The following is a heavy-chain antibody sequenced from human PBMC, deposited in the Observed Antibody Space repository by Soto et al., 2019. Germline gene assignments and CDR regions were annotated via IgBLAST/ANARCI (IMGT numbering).Heavy chain of an antibody. CDR3: AKGGDYDS. CDR2: IVSDGSSR. CDR1: GFTFSYFV. D-gene: IGHD4-17*01. Sequence: GGSLRLSCVASGFTFSYFVINWLRQAPGKGLEWVALIVSDGSSRFYADSVKGRFTISRDNSKNTLFLQMNSLTVEDTAVYYCAKGGDYDSWGQGTPVTVSS. J-gene: IGHJ5*01. V-gene: IGHV3-30*02.